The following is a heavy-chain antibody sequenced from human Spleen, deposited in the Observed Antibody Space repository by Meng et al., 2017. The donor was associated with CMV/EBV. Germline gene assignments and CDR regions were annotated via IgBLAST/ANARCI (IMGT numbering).Heavy chain of an antibody. CDR2: IYHSGNT. V-gene: IGHV4-59*13. CDR1: GGSIKTYY. J-gene: IGHJ5*02. Sequence: SETLSLTCTVSGGSIKTYYWSWIRQPPGKGLEWIGYIYHSGNTNYNPSLKSRFTISLDTSKKEVALTLINMDSVDTATPYCARIQTTCAWVDSKWFGLWGQGTLVTVSS. CDR3: ARIQTTCAWVDSKWFGL. D-gene: IGHD1-7*01.